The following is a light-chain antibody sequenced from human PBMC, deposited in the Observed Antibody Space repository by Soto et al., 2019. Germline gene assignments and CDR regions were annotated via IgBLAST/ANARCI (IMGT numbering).Light chain of an antibody. CDR1: SRDVGGYNY. J-gene: IGLJ1*01. CDR3: NSCTSSNTYV. Sequence: QSALTQPASVSGSPGQSITISCTGTSRDVGGYNYVSWYQQHPGKAPKLMIYDVSNRPSGAPNRFSGSKSGNTASLTISGLQAEDEADYYCNSCTSSNTYVFGTGTKLTVL. CDR2: DVS. V-gene: IGLV2-14*01.